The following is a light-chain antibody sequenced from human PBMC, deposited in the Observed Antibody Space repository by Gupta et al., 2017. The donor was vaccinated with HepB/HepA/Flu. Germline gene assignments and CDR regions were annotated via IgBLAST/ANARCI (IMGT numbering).Light chain of an antibody. Sequence: QSVLTQPPSASGTPGQRVTISCSGSSSNIGSITVNWYQQLPGTAPKLLIYSNNQRPSGVPDRFSGSKSSTSASLAISGRQSEDEADYYCAAWDDSLNGPVFGGRTKLTVL. CDR2: SNN. V-gene: IGLV1-44*01. CDR3: AAWDDSLNGPV. J-gene: IGLJ3*02. CDR1: SSNIGSIT.